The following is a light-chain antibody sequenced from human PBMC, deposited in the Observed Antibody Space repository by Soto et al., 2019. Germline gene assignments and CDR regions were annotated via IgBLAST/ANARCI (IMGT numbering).Light chain of an antibody. Sequence: QSALTQPASVSGSPGQSITISCTGTSSDVGGYNSVSWFQQHPSKAPKLIIYEVSHRPSGVSIRFSGSKSGNTASLTISGLQAEDEADYYCCSFTSSNTHVFGTGTKVTVL. CDR2: EVS. CDR3: CSFTSSNTHV. CDR1: SSDVGGYNS. V-gene: IGLV2-14*01. J-gene: IGLJ1*01.